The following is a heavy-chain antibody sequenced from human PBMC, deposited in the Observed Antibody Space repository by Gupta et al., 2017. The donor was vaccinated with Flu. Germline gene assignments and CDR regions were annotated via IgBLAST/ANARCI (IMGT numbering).Heavy chain of an antibody. CDR1: GMR. CDR3: ARTTGDTYDSPDYFDD. V-gene: IGHV2-70*10. J-gene: IGHJ4*02. CDR2: IDWDEDK. D-gene: IGHD3-16*01. Sequence: GMRVHWSRQPPGKALEWIESIDWDEDKDYRRSLKSRLTISKDTSKNKVVLTMTSMDPVDTATYYCARTTGDTYDSPDYFDDWGQGSLVTVSS.